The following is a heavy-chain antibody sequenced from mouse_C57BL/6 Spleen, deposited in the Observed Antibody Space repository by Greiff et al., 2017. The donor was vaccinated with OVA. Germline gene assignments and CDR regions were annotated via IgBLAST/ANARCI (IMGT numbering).Heavy chain of an antibody. J-gene: IGHJ3*01. V-gene: IGHV1-82*01. CDR2: IYPGDGDT. Sequence: VQRVESGPELVKPGASVKISCKASGYAFSSSWMNWVKQRPGKGLEWIGRIYPGDGDTNYNGKFKGKATLTADKASSTAYMPLSSLTSEDSAVYFCAGGDLSWFAYWGQGTLVTVSA. D-gene: IGHD6-2*01. CDR3: AGGDLSWFAY. CDR1: GYAFSSSW.